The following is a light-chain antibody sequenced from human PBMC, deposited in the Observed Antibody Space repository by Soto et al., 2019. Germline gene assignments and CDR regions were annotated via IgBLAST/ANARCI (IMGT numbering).Light chain of an antibody. CDR1: QTVSSY. CDR2: GAS. CDR3: QQYGTSPIT. J-gene: IGKJ5*01. V-gene: IGKV3-20*01. Sequence: ENVLTQSPGTLSLSPGERATLSCRASQTVSSYLTWYQQRPGQAPRLLISGASRRATGIPDRFSGNGSGTDFTLTISRLEPEDFALYYCQQYGTSPITFGQGTRLEI.